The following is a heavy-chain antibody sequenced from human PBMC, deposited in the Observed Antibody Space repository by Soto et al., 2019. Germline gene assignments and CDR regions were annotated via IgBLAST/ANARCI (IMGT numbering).Heavy chain of an antibody. D-gene: IGHD4-17*01. J-gene: IGHJ4*02. CDR3: ARGATTVTFFDY. CDR2: IIPIFGTA. V-gene: IGHV1-69*13. CDR1: GGTFSSYA. Sequence: SVKVTCKASGGTFSSYAISWVRQAPGQGLEWMGGIIPIFGTANYAQKFQGRVTITADESTSTAYMELSSLRSEDTAVYYCARGATTVTFFDYWGQGTLVTVSS.